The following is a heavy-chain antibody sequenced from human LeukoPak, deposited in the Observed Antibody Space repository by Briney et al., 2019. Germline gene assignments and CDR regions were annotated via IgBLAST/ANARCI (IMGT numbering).Heavy chain of an antibody. CDR2: IKSDGSST. D-gene: IGHD3-10*01. V-gene: IGHV3-74*01. CDR3: ASHMVRGVG. J-gene: IGHJ4*02. CDR1: GFTFSSYG. Sequence: GGTLRLSCAASGFTFSSYGMSWVRQAPGKGLVWVSRIKSDGSSTSYADSVKGRFTISRDNAKNTLYLQMNSLRAEDTAVYYCASHMVRGVGWGQGTLVTVSS.